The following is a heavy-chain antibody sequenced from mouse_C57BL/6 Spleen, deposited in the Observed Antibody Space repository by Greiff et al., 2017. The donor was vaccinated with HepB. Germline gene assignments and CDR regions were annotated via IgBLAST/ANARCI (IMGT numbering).Heavy chain of an antibody. V-gene: IGHV5-4*01. CDR2: ISDGGSYT. J-gene: IGHJ2*01. Sequence: EVQGVESGGGLVKPGGSLKLSCAASGFTFSSYAMSWVRQTPEKRLEWVATISDGGSYTYYPDNVKGRFTISRDNAKNNLYLQMSHLKSEDTAMYYCARDKPSYGSIFDYWGQGTTLTVSS. CDR3: ARDKPSYGSIFDY. D-gene: IGHD1-1*01. CDR1: GFTFSSYA.